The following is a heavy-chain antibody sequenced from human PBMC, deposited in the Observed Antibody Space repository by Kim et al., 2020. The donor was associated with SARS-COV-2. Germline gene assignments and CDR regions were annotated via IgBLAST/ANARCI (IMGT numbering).Heavy chain of an antibody. D-gene: IGHD2-2*02. Sequence: SETLSLTCTVSGDSVNNNNYFWSWIRQSPGKRLETIGFIYYSGNTYYSPSLKSRVTISVDTSNNQFSLRLSSVSAADTAVYYCARARGQCDDTSCYMNRLWFDPWGQGIRVTVSS. CDR2: IYYSGNT. V-gene: IGHV4-61*01. J-gene: IGHJ5*02. CDR3: ARARGQCDDTSCYMNRLWFDP. CDR1: GDSVNNNNYF.